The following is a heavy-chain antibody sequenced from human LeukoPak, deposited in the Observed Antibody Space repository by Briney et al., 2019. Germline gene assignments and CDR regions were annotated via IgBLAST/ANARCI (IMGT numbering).Heavy chain of an antibody. CDR1: GFTVSSYY. D-gene: IGHD4-11*01. CDR3: ARSYSNHLFGMDV. V-gene: IGHV3-66*01. J-gene: IGHJ6*02. CDR2: MYGGGST. Sequence: GGSLRLSCAASGFTVSSYYMTWVRQAPGKGLEWVSVMYGGGSTYYADSVKGRVAISRDNSQNTVFLQMNSVRVEDTAVYYCARSYSNHLFGMDVWGQGTAVTVSS.